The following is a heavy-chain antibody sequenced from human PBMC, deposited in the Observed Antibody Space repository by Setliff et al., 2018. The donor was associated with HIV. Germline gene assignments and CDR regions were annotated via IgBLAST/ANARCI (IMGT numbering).Heavy chain of an antibody. CDR1: GYSFINYG. J-gene: IGHJ5*01. D-gene: IGHD3-9*01. CDR2: ISAYTGHT. Sequence: ASVKVSCKASGYSFINYGISWVRQAPGQGLEWMGWISAYTGHTDYASRLLGRVTLTTDTSTSTAYMELRSLSSDDTAVYFCARARLQGIVTAVGPRDNCLDPWGQGTMVTVSS. CDR3: ARARLQGIVTAVGPRDNCLDP. V-gene: IGHV1-18*01.